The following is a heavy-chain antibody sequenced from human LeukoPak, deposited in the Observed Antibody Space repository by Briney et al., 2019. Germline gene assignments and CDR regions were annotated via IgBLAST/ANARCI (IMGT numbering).Heavy chain of an antibody. J-gene: IGHJ5*02. CDR3: ASPLVPDDYVGNWFDP. CDR2: ISSSGSTI. CDR1: GVTFSSYE. Sequence: PAGTLRLSCAVSGVTFSSYEMNWVCHAPRQGLGWVSYISSSGSTIYYSDPVKGRFTISRDNAKNSLYLQMNSLRAEDTAVYYCASPLVPDDYVGNWFDPWGQGTLVTVSS. V-gene: IGHV3-48*03. D-gene: IGHD4-17*01.